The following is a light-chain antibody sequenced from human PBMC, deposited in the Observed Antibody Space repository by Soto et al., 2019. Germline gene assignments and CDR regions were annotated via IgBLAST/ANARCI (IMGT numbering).Light chain of an antibody. CDR1: QSVTTN. V-gene: IGKV3-15*01. Sequence: EIVLTQSPATLSLSPGERATLSCRPSQSVTTNLAWYQQKPGQAPRLLIYGASTRATGVPARFSGSGSGTEFTLTISSLQSEDFAVYYCQQYNDWPPYTFGQGTKVDIK. CDR3: QQYNDWPPYT. J-gene: IGKJ2*01. CDR2: GAS.